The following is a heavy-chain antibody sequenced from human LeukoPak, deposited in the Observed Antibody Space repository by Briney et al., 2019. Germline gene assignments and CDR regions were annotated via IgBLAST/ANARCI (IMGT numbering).Heavy chain of an antibody. Sequence: GASVKVSCKASGGTFSSYAISWVRQAPGQGLEWMGGIIPIFGIANYAQKLQGRVTITADKSTSTAYMELSSLRSEDTAVYYCARDLQISDYDFWSGLYGMDVWGQGTTVTVSS. CDR3: ARDLQISDYDFWSGLYGMDV. V-gene: IGHV1-69*10. CDR2: IIPIFGIA. D-gene: IGHD3-3*01. J-gene: IGHJ6*02. CDR1: GGTFSSYA.